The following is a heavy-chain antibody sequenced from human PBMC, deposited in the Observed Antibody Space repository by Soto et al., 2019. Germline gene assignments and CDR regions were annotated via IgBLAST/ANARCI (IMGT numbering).Heavy chain of an antibody. D-gene: IGHD5-12*01. CDR1: GLPFRNFW. V-gene: IGHV3-7*05. Sequence: EVQLVESGGGLVQPGGSLRLSCAASGLPFRNFWMKWVRRAPVKGLEWVANINQDGSEKNYVDSVRGRFTISRDNAKNSLYLQMSSLRAEDTAIYYCARGPGGGNDGTFNYWGQGILVTVSS. CDR2: INQDGSEK. J-gene: IGHJ4*02. CDR3: ARGPGGGNDGTFNY.